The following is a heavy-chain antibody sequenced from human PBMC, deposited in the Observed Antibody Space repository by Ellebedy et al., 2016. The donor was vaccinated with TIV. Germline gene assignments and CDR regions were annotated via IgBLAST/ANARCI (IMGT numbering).Heavy chain of an antibody. CDR3: ARDHPSITMVRGGALYGMDV. CDR2: IYYSGST. V-gene: IGHV4-39*07. J-gene: IGHJ6*02. D-gene: IGHD3-10*01. CDR1: GGSISSSSDY. Sequence: MPSETLSLTCTVAGGSISSSSDYWGWIRQPPGKGLEWIGSIYYSGSTNYNTSLKSRVTISVDTSKNQFSLKLSSVTAADTAVYYCARDHPSITMVRGGALYGMDVWGQGTTVTVSS.